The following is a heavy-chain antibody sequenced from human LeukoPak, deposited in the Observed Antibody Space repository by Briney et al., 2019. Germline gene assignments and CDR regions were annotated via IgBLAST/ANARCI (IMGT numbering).Heavy chain of an antibody. CDR1: GGPVSSGSYY. J-gene: IGHJ4*02. CDR2: IYYSGST. Sequence: SETLSLTCTVSGGPVSSGSYYWSWIRQPPGTGLEWIGYIYYSGSTNYNPSLKSRVTISVDTSKNQFSLKLSSVTAADTAVYYCARTYNSGWLQFDYWGQGTLVTVSS. CDR3: ARTYNSGWLQFDY. D-gene: IGHD6-19*01. V-gene: IGHV4-61*01.